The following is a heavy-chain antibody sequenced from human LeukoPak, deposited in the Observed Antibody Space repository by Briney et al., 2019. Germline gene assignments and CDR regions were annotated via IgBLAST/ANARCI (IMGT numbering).Heavy chain of an antibody. CDR3: ARELVIAAAGILDAFDL. Sequence: SETLSLTCTVSGDSITSGRYYWSWIRQPAGKELEWIGRIYSSGNTDYHPYIVSLKSRVSLSLDTSKNQFFLDLTSVTAADTAVYYCARELVIAAAGILDAFDLWGQGTMVIVSS. CDR1: GDSITSGRYY. D-gene: IGHD6-13*01. CDR2: IYSSGNT. V-gene: IGHV4-61*02. J-gene: IGHJ3*01.